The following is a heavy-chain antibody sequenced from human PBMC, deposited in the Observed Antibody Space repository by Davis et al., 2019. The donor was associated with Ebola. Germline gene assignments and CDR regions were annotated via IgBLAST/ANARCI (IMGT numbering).Heavy chain of an antibody. D-gene: IGHD3-9*01. CDR2: IGGSRSHI. CDR1: GFTFKSYN. CDR3: ARGDILTAVVITDVFDI. V-gene: IGHV3-21*01. J-gene: IGHJ3*02. Sequence: GESLKISCAASGFTFKSYNMNWVRQAPGKGLEWVSFIGGSRSHIYYADSVKGRFSISRDNAKNSLYLQMNSLRAEDTAVYYCARGDILTAVVITDVFDIWGHGTMVTVST.